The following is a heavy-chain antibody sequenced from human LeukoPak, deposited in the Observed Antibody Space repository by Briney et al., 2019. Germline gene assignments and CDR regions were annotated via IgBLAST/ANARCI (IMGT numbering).Heavy chain of an antibody. V-gene: IGHV1-18*01. J-gene: IGHJ4*02. CDR1: GYTFTTFG. CDR3: TRVASTTCDCPDYFDF. Sequence: GASVKLSCKASGYTFTTFGISWVRQAPGQGLEWMGWISACTGNTYYAPKFQGRLTITTDPSTTTGHMELTSLRSEDTAVYYCTRVASTTCDCPDYFDFWGQGTRVTVSS. CDR2: ISACTGNT. D-gene: IGHD2-2*01.